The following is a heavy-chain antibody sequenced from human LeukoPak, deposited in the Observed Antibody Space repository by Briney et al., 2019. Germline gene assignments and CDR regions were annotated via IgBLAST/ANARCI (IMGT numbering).Heavy chain of an antibody. CDR3: AKDSNYDILTGVDY. Sequence: GGSLRLSCAASGFTFSGHSMTWVRQAPGKGLEWVAVISYDGSNKYYADSVKGRFTISRDNSKNTLYLQMNSLRAEDTAVYYCAKDSNYDILTGVDYWGQGTLVTVSS. CDR1: GFTFSGHS. V-gene: IGHV3-30*18. D-gene: IGHD3-9*01. J-gene: IGHJ4*02. CDR2: ISYDGSNK.